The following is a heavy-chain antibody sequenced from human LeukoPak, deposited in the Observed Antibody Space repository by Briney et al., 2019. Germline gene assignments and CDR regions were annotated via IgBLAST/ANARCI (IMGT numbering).Heavy chain of an antibody. V-gene: IGHV1-69*04. CDR2: IIPILGIA. CDR1: GGTFSSYA. D-gene: IGHD3-16*01. J-gene: IGHJ4*02. CDR3: ARTTSRWLGVDY. Sequence: SVKVSCKASGGTFSSYAISWVRQAPGQGLEWMGRIIPILGIANYAQKFQGRVTMTTDTSTSTAYMELRSLRSDDTAVYYCARTTSRWLGVDYWGQGTLVTVSS.